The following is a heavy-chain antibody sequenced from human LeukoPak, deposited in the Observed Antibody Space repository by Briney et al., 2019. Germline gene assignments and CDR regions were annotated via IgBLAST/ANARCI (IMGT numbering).Heavy chain of an antibody. D-gene: IGHD2-2*01. CDR2: ISGSGGST. J-gene: IGHJ6*02. CDR3: AKDPIPAPRGLIVVVPAAHYYYYGMDV. CDR1: GFTFSSYA. Sequence: GGSLRLSCAASGFTFSSYAMSWVRQAPGKGLEWVSAISGSGGSTYYADSVKGRFTISRDNSKNTLYLQMNSLRAEDTAVYYCAKDPIPAPRGLIVVVPAAHYYYYGMDVWGQGTTVTVSS. V-gene: IGHV3-23*01.